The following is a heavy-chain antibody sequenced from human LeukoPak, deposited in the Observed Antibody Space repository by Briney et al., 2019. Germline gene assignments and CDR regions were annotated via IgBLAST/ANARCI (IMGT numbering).Heavy chain of an antibody. Sequence: PGGSLRLSCAASGFTFSTYSMSWVRQAPGKGLEWVSYISGSGGSTYFAGPVKGRFAISRDNSKNTLFLQMNSLRAEDTAVYYCAKERTQTTSFDCWGQGTRVTVSS. CDR3: AKERTQTTSFDC. CDR2: ISGSGGST. V-gene: IGHV3-23*01. J-gene: IGHJ4*02. CDR1: GFTFSTYS. D-gene: IGHD2/OR15-2a*01.